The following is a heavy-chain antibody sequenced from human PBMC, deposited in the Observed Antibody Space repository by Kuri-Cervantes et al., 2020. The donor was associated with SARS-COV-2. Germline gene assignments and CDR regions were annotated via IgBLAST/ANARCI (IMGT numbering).Heavy chain of an antibody. D-gene: IGHD1-26*01. CDR3: ARTRGSYYTDAFDI. Sequence: GESLKISCKGSGFRFTTYWIGWVRQMPGKGLEWMAIIYPTDSDTRYSPSFQGQVTISADKSISTAYPQWSSLKASDSAMYYCARTRGSYYTDAFDIWGQGTMVTVSS. J-gene: IGHJ3*02. V-gene: IGHV5-51*01. CDR1: GFRFTTYW. CDR2: IYPTDSDT.